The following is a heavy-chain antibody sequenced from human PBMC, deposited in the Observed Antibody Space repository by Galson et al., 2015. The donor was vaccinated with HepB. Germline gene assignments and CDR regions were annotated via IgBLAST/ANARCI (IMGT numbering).Heavy chain of an antibody. CDR1: GFTFSSYA. CDR2: ISWSSGSV. V-gene: IGHV3-9*01. Sequence: SLRLSCAASGFTFSSYAMSWVRQAPGKGLEWVSGISWSSGSVGYADSVKGRFTISRDNAKNSLYLQMDSLRAEDTALYYCAKGSHYYYMDVWGKGTTVTVSS. CDR3: AKGSHYYYMDV. J-gene: IGHJ6*03.